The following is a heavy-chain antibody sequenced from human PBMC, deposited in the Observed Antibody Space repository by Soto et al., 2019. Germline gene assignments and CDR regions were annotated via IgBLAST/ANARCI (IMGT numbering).Heavy chain of an antibody. CDR1: GGSISSYY. CDR3: ARLLVVPAATGSGYYYGMDV. V-gene: IGHV4-59*01. Sequence: ASETLSLTCTVSGGSISSYYWSWIRQPPGKGLEWIGYIYYSGSTNYNPSLKSRVTISVDTSKNQFSLKLSSVTAADTAVYYCARLLVVPAATGSGYYYGMDVWGQGTTVTVSS. D-gene: IGHD2-2*01. J-gene: IGHJ6*02. CDR2: IYYSGST.